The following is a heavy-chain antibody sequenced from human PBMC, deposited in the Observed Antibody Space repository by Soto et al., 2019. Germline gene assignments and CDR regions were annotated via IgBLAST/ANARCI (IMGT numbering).Heavy chain of an antibody. V-gene: IGHV3-30-3*01. D-gene: IGHD2-2*01. CDR3: ARDFQLVGSTSHKGLDY. CDR2: ISYDGSNK. CDR1: GFTFSSYA. Sequence: PGGSLRLSCAASGFTFSSYAMHWVRQAPGKGLEWVAVISYDGSNKYYADSVKGRFTISRDNSKNTLYLQMNSLRAEDTAAYYWARDFQLVGSTSHKGLDYWGQGTLVTVSS. J-gene: IGHJ4*02.